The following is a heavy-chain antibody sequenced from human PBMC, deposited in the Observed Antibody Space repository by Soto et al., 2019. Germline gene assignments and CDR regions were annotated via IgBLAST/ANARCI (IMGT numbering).Heavy chain of an antibody. V-gene: IGHV3-33*01. D-gene: IGHD1-26*01. CDR3: ASGRVDGGELDL. CDR1: GFTFRTSG. J-gene: IGHJ4*02. Sequence: VQLVESGGGVVQPGRSLRLSCAASGFTFRTSGMYWVRQAPGKGLEWVAVIWYDASNKYYADSVKGRFTISRDNSENTLYMQMNSLRAEDTAVYDCASGRVDGGELDLWGQGTLVTVSS. CDR2: IWYDASNK.